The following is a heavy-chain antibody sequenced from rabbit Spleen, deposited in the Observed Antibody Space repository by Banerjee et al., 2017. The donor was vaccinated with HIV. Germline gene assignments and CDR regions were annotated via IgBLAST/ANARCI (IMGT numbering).Heavy chain of an antibody. CDR1: GFTISSSYY. D-gene: IGHD8-1*01. V-gene: IGHV1S45*01. CDR2: IGVGVTYTT. Sequence: QEQLVESGGGLVQPEGSLTLTCTASGFTISSSYYMCWVRQPPGKGPEWIACIGVGVTYTTYYATWAKGRFTISKTSSTTVTLQMTSLTAADTATYFCARDSGTSFSSYGMDLWGQGTLVTVS. J-gene: IGHJ6*01. CDR3: ARDSGTSFSSYGMDL.